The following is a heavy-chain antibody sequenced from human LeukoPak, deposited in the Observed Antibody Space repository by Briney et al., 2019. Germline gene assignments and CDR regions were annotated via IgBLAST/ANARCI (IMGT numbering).Heavy chain of an antibody. V-gene: IGHV5-51*01. D-gene: IGHD3-9*01. CDR3: ATAPYYDILIDAFDI. CDR1: GYSFTNYW. J-gene: IGHJ3*02. Sequence: GESLKISCKGSGYSFTNYWIGWVRQMPGKGLEWMGIIYPGDSNTRYSPSFRGQVTISADKSISTAYLQWSSLKASDTAMYYCATAPYYDILIDAFDIWGQGTMVTVSS. CDR2: IYPGDSNT.